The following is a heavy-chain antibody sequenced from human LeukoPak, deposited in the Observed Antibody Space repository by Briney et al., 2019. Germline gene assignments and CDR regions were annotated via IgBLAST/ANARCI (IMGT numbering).Heavy chain of an antibody. CDR3: STLVHDSNGYYRPTDC. D-gene: IGHD3-22*01. CDR1: GGTFSSYN. Sequence: SVKVSCKASGGTFSSYNISWVRQAPGQGLEWMGRVVPIFGTTNYAQKFQDRVTITADKSTSTAYMQLSSLTSEDRAVYYCSTLVHDSNGYYRPTDCWGEGSLVSVSS. CDR2: VVPIFGTT. V-gene: IGHV1-69*08. J-gene: IGHJ4*02.